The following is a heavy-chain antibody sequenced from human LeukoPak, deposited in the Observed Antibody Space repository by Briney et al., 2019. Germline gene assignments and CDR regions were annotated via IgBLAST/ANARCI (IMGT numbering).Heavy chain of an antibody. CDR2: IYSGGST. J-gene: IGHJ4*02. D-gene: IGHD2/OR15-2a*01. Sequence: GGSLRLSCAASGFTFSSYGMSWVRQAPGKGLEWVSVIYSGGSTYFADSVKGRFTISRDNSKNTLYLQMNSLRVEDTAVYYCARDPGNNYFDYWGQGALVTVSS. CDR3: ARDPGNNYFDY. V-gene: IGHV3-66*01. CDR1: GFTFSSYG.